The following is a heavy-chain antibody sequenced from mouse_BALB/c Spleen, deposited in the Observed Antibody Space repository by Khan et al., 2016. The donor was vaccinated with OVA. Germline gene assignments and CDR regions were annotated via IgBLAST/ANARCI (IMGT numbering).Heavy chain of an antibody. Sequence: DLVKPGASVKLSCKASGYTFTSYWINWIKQRPGKGLEWIGRIGTGSSNAKYNDMFKGKATLTVETSSISAYIHLSSLSSDDSAVYFCARANYYGRSCYAMDYWGQGTSVTVSA. D-gene: IGHD1-1*01. CDR3: ARANYYGRSCYAMDY. J-gene: IGHJ4*01. CDR2: IGTGSSNA. CDR1: GYTFTSYW. V-gene: IGHV1S41*01.